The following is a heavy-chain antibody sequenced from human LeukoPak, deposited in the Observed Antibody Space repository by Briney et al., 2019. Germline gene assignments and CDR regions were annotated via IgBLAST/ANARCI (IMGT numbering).Heavy chain of an antibody. J-gene: IGHJ4*02. CDR1: GFTFSSYS. CDR3: ANDYYDSSGYYPSYYFDY. V-gene: IGHV3-21*01. Sequence: GGSLRLSCAASGFTFSSYSMNWVRQAPGKGLEWVSSISSSSSYIYYAGSVKGRFTISRDNSKNTLYLQMNSLRAEDTAVYYCANDYYDSSGYYPSYYFDYWGQGTLVTVSS. CDR2: ISSSSSYI. D-gene: IGHD3-22*01.